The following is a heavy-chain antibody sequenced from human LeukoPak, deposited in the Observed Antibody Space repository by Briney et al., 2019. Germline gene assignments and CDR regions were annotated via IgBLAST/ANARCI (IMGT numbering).Heavy chain of an antibody. CDR3: ARARGSSWYQVDY. CDR1: GGSISSYY. D-gene: IGHD6-13*01. J-gene: IGHJ4*02. CDR2: IYYSGST. Sequence: SETLSLTCTVSGGSISSYYWSWIRQPPGKGLEGIGYIYYSGSTNYNPSLKSRVTISVDTSKNQFSLKLSSVTAADTAVYYCARARGSSWYQVDYWGQGTLVTVSS. V-gene: IGHV4-59*01.